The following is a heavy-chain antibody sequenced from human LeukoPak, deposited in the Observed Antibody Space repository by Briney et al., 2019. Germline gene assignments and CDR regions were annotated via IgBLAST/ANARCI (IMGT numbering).Heavy chain of an antibody. D-gene: IGHD4-11*01. CDR1: GFTFSSYW. J-gene: IGHJ6*02. CDR2: IKQDGREK. V-gene: IGHV3-7*01. CDR3: ARGLQGLYYYGMDV. Sequence: GGSLRLSCAASGFTFSSYWMSWVRQAPGKGLEWVANIKQDGREKYYVDSVKGRFTISRDNAKNSLYLQMNSLRAEDTAVYYCARGLQGLYYYGMDVWGQGTTVTVSS.